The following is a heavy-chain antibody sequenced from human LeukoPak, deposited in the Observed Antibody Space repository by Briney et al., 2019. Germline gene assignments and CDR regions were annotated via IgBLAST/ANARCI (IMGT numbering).Heavy chain of an antibody. CDR2: IYSGGST. CDR3: AIIHSYGHA. Sequence: GGSLRLSCAASGFNVISNYMNWVRQAPGKGLEWVSVIYSGGSTYYAASVKGRFTISRDKSKNTLNLQMNSLRAEDTATYYCAIIHSYGHAWGQGTLVTVSS. J-gene: IGHJ5*02. CDR1: GFNVISNY. V-gene: IGHV3-66*01. D-gene: IGHD5-18*01.